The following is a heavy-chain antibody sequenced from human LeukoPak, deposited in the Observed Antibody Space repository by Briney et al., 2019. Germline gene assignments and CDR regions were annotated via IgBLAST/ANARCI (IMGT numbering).Heavy chain of an antibody. J-gene: IGHJ5*02. D-gene: IGHD6-6*01. CDR2: INPNSGGT. Sequence: ASVKVSCTASGGTFSSYAISWVRQAPGQGLEWMGRINPNSGGTNYARKFQGRVTMTRDTSITTAYMELSGLRSDDTAVYSCARVSSPLQYNWFDPWGQGTLVTVSS. V-gene: IGHV1-2*06. CDR1: GGTFSSYA. CDR3: ARVSSPLQYNWFDP.